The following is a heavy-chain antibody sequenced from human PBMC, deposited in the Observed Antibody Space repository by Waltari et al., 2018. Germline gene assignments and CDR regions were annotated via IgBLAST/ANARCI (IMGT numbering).Heavy chain of an antibody. CDR3: ARSPVEAATPLG. CDR2: IYHSGST. CDR1: GYSTSSGYY. V-gene: IGHV4-38-2*01. D-gene: IGHD2-15*01. Sequence: QVQLQESGPGLVKPSETLSLTCAVSGYSTSSGYYWGWIRQPPGKGLEWIGSIYHSGSTSYNPSLKSRVTISVDTSKHQFSLKLSSVPAADTAVYYCARSPVEAATPLGWGQGTLVTVSS. J-gene: IGHJ4*02.